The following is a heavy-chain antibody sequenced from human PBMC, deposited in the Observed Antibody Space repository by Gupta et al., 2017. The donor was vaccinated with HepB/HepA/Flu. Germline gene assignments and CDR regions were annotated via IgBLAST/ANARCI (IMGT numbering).Heavy chain of an antibody. CDR1: GGSISSGGYY. CDR3: ARESQTMDTAMVPENYYYGMDV. CDR2: IYYSVST. D-gene: IGHD5-18*01. V-gene: IGHV4-31*03. Sequence: QVQLQESRPGLVKPSQTLSLTCTVSGGSISSGGYYWSWIRQHPGKGLEWIGYIYYSVSTYYNPSLKSRVTISVDTSKNQFSLKLSSVTAADTAVYYCARESQTMDTAMVPENYYYGMDVWGQGTTVTVSS. J-gene: IGHJ6*02.